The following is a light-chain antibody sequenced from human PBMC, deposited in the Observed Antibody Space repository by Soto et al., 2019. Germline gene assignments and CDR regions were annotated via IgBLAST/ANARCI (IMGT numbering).Light chain of an antibody. CDR3: GTWDSSLSAVV. Sequence: QSVLTQPPSVSAAPGQKVTISCSGSSSNIGNNYVSWYQQIPGTAPKLLIYDNNKRPSGIPDRFSGSKSGTSATLGITGLQTGDEGDYYCGTWDSSLSAVVFGGGTKLTVL. CDR1: SSNIGNNY. V-gene: IGLV1-51*01. CDR2: DNN. J-gene: IGLJ2*01.